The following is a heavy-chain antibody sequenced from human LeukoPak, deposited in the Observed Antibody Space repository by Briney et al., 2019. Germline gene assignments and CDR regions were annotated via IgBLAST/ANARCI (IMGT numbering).Heavy chain of an antibody. D-gene: IGHD6-13*01. CDR1: GFTFSSYE. J-gene: IGHJ4*02. Sequence: GGSLRLSCAASGFTFSSYEMNWVRQAPGKGLEWVSYISSSGSTIYYADSVKGRFTISRDNSKNTLYLQMNSLRAEDTAVYYCAKLGYSSSWYSGRGWFFDYWGQGTLVTVSS. CDR3: AKLGYSSSWYSGRGWFFDY. V-gene: IGHV3-48*03. CDR2: ISSSGSTI.